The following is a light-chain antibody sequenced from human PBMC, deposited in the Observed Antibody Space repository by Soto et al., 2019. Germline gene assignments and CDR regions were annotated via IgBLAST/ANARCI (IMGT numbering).Light chain of an antibody. CDR3: QQYGSSGRT. Sequence: EIVLTQSQSTLSLSPWERATLSCRTSQSVSSNYLAWYQQKPGQAPRLLIYGASSRATGTPDRCSGSGSGTDFTLTISRLEPEDFAVYYCQQYGSSGRTFGQGTKV. CDR2: GAS. V-gene: IGKV3-20*01. CDR1: QSVSSNY. J-gene: IGKJ1*01.